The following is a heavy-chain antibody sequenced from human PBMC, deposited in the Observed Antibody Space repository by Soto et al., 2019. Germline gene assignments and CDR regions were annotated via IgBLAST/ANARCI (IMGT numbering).Heavy chain of an antibody. D-gene: IGHD6-19*01. V-gene: IGHV4-34*01. CDR2: INHSGST. J-gene: IGHJ5*02. CDR1: GGSFSGYY. Sequence: PSETLSLTCAVYGGSFSGYYWSWIRQPPGKGLEWIGEINHSGSTNYNPSLKSRVTISVDTSKNQFSLQLNSVTPEDTAVYYCARGLSSGRNNWFDPWGQGTLVTVSS. CDR3: ARGLSSGRNNWFDP.